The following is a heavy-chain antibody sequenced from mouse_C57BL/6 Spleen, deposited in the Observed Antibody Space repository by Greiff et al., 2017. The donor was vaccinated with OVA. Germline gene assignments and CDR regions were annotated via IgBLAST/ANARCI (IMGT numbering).Heavy chain of an antibody. V-gene: IGHV10-1*01. CDR2: IRSKSNNYAT. J-gene: IGHJ4*01. D-gene: IGHD3-1*01. Sequence: EVKVEESGGGLAQPKGSLKLSCAASGFSFNTYAMNWVRQAPGKGLEWVARIRSKSNNYATYYADSVKDRFTISRDDSESMLYLQMNNLKTEDTAMYYCVRHRAFMDYWGQGTSVTVSS. CDR1: GFSFNTYA. CDR3: VRHRAFMDY.